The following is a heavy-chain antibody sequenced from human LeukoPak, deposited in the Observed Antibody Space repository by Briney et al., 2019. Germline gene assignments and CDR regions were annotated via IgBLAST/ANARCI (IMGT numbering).Heavy chain of an antibody. Sequence: GGSLRLSCAASGFTFSSYAMSWVRQAPGKGLEWVSAISGSGGSTYYADSVKGGFTISRHNSKNTLYLQMNSLRAEDTAVYYCAKDPGPLYSSGWYADAFDIWGQGTMVTVSS. CDR3: AKDPGPLYSSGWYADAFDI. J-gene: IGHJ3*02. CDR1: GFTFSSYA. V-gene: IGHV3-23*01. CDR2: ISGSGGST. D-gene: IGHD6-19*01.